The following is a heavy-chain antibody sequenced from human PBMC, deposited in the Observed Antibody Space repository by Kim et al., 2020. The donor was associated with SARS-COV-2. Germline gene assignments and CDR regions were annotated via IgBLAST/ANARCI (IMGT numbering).Heavy chain of an antibody. CDR3: AKGGVRGVIIADLDY. CDR1: GFTFSTYG. CDR2: ISGSGAET. J-gene: IGHJ4*01. V-gene: IGHV3-23*01. Sequence: GGSLRLSCAVSGFTFSTYGMTWVRQAPGKGLECVSSISGSGAETSYGDSVKGRFTISRDNSRNTVYLHMNSLRSEDTAVYYCAKGGVRGVIIADLDYWG. D-gene: IGHD3-10*01.